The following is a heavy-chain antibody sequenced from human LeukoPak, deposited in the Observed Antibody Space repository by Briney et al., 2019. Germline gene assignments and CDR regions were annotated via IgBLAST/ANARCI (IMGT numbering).Heavy chain of an antibody. CDR3: ARDKGLAAAGHWYFDL. CDR2: IYYSGST. J-gene: IGHJ2*01. CDR1: GGSISSYY. Sequence: RASETLSLTCTVSGGSISSYYWSWLRQPPGKGLEWIGYIYYSGSTNYNPSLKSRVTISGDTSKNQFSLQLSSVTAADTAVYYCARDKGLAAAGHWYFDLWGRGTLVTVSS. D-gene: IGHD6-13*01. V-gene: IGHV4-59*01.